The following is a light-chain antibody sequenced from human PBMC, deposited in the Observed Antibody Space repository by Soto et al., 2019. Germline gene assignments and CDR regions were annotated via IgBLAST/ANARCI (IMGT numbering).Light chain of an antibody. Sequence: QSALTQPPSASGSPGQSVTISCIGASSDVGRYNYVSWYQQHPGKAPKLIIYEVTKRPSGVPDRFSGSKSGNTASLTVSGLQADDEADYFCSSYVGSNNYVFGTGTKVT. CDR3: SSYVGSNNYV. J-gene: IGLJ1*01. CDR2: EVT. V-gene: IGLV2-8*01. CDR1: SSDVGRYNY.